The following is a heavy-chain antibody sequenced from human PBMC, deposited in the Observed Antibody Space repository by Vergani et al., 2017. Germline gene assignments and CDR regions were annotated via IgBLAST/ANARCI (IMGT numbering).Heavy chain of an antibody. CDR3: ASAAGGEGYYGSGSPTYYYYGMDA. CDR1: GYSFTSYW. V-gene: IGHV5-51*03. J-gene: IGHJ6*02. Sequence: EVQLVQSGAEVKKPGESLKISCKGSGYSFTSYWIGWVRQMPGKGLEWMGIIYPGDSDTRYSPSFQGQVTISADKSISTAYLQWSSLKASDTAMYYCASAAGGEGYYGSGSPTYYYYGMDAWGQGTTVTVSS. CDR2: IYPGDSDT. D-gene: IGHD3-10*01.